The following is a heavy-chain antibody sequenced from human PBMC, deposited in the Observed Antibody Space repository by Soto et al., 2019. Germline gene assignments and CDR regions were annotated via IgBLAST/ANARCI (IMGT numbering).Heavy chain of an antibody. D-gene: IGHD3-10*01. V-gene: IGHV4-34*01. CDR3: ARDPGSGSYYGWFDP. J-gene: IGHJ5*02. CDR1: GGSFNDDY. CDR2: INDSGST. Sequence: TSETLSLTCAVEGGSFNDDYWSWIRQSPGKGLEWIGEINDSGSTNYNPSLKSRVTISVDTSKNQFSLKLSSVTAADTAVYYCARDPGSGSYYGWFDPWGQGALVTVSS.